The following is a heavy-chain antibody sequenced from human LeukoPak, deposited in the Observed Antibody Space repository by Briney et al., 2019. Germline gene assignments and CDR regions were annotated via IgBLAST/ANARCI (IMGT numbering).Heavy chain of an antibody. CDR2: IYYSGST. CDR1: GGSISSSSYY. J-gene: IGHJ4*02. Sequence: SETLSLTCTVSGGSISSSSYYWGWIRQPPGKGLEWIGSIYYSGSTYYNPSLKSRVTISVDTSKNQFSLKLSSVTAADTAVYYCARGVSPVNEPYFDYWGQGTLVTVSS. V-gene: IGHV4-39*01. CDR3: ARGVSPVNEPYFDY. D-gene: IGHD2-8*01.